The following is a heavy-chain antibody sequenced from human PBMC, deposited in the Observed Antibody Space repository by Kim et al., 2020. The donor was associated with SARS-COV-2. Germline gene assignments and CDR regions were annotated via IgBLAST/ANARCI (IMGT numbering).Heavy chain of an antibody. CDR1: GYTFNSSY. CDR2: INPSFGST. J-gene: IGHJ4*02. CDR3: ARRERTTNRGKYVY. D-gene: IGHD2-15*01. V-gene: IGHV1-46*02. Sequence: ASVKVSCKASGYTFNSSYIHWVRQAPGQGLEWMGRINPSFGSTEYALNSQGRVTMTRDTSTSTVYMEVSSLRPEDTAVYYCARRERTTNRGKYVYGGQGT.